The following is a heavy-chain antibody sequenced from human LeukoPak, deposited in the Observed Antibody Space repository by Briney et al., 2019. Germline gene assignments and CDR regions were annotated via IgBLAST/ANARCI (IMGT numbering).Heavy chain of an antibody. V-gene: IGHV3-30-3*01. CDR1: GFTFSSYA. D-gene: IGHD6-19*01. J-gene: IGHJ1*01. Sequence: GGSLRLSRAASGFTFSSYAMHWVRQAPGKGLEWVAVISYDGSNKYYADSVKGRFTISRDNSKNTLYLQMNSLRAEDTAVYYCARDPRSGWYEYFQHWGQGTLVTVSS. CDR2: ISYDGSNK. CDR3: ARDPRSGWYEYFQH.